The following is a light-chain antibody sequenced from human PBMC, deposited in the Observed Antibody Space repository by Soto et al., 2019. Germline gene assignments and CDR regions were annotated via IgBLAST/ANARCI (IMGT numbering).Light chain of an antibody. J-gene: IGLJ3*02. Sequence: QSALTQPASVSGSPGQSITISCTGTSSDFGGYNYVSWYQQHPGKTPKLILYEVSNRPSGVSNRFSGSKSGNTASLTISGLQAEDEADYYCSSYTSSTTWVFGGGTKLTVL. CDR1: SSDFGGYNY. CDR2: EVS. V-gene: IGLV2-14*01. CDR3: SSYTSSTTWV.